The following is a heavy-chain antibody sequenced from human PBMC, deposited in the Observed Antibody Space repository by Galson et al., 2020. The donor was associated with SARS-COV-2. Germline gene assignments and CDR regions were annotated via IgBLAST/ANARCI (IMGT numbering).Heavy chain of an antibody. CDR1: GGSISSGGNY. CDR2: IYYSGST. CDR3: ARAKWLRGLLDY. D-gene: IGHD6-19*01. Sequence: ETSETLSLTCTVSGGSISSGGNYWSWIRQHPGKGLEWIGHIYYSGSTYYNPSLKSRVTISGDTSKNQFSLKLSSVTAADTAVYYCARAKWLRGLLDYWGQGTLVTVSS. V-gene: IGHV4-31*03. J-gene: IGHJ4*02.